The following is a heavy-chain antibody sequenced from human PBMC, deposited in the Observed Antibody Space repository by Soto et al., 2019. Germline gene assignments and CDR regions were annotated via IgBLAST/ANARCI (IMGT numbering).Heavy chain of an antibody. Sequence: GASVKVSCKAPADTFTSYYIHWVRQAPGHVLEWMGIINPNGGSTRFAQTFQGRITMTTDTSTSTVYMELRSLRSEDTAVYYCARIPSPYCDYVEDRWVVSSSGYWGQGTQVTVSS. CDR1: ADTFTSYY. J-gene: IGHJ4*02. CDR3: ARIPSPYCDYVEDRWVVSSSGY. D-gene: IGHD4-17*01. V-gene: IGHV1-46*01. CDR2: INPNGGST.